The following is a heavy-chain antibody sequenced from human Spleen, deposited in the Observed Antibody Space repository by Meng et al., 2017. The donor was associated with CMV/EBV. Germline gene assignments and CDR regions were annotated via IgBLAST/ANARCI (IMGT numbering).Heavy chain of an antibody. D-gene: IGHD1-26*01. Sequence: ESLKISCTVSGYSISSGYYWGWIRQPPGKGLEWIVSIYHSGTTNYNPSLKSRVAVSVDTSKNQFSLKLNSVTAADTAVYYCARGPGSYYFDYWGQGTLVTVSS. J-gene: IGHJ4*02. CDR3: ARGPGSYYFDY. CDR2: IYHSGTT. CDR1: GYSISSGYY. V-gene: IGHV4-38-2*02.